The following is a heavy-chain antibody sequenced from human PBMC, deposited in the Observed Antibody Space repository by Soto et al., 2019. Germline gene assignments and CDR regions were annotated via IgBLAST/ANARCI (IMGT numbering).Heavy chain of an antibody. J-gene: IGHJ6*02. CDR1: GFTFSSYA. CDR2: ISYDGSNK. D-gene: IGHD2-21*02. V-gene: IGHV3-30-3*01. CDR3: ARAGEDHFVVVTAIDYYYGMDV. Sequence: GGSLRLSCAASGFTFSSYAMHWVRQAPGKGLEWVAVISYDGSNKYYADSVKGRFTISRDNSKNTLYLQMNSLRAEDTAVYYCARAGEDHFVVVTAIDYYYGMDVWGQGTTVTVSS.